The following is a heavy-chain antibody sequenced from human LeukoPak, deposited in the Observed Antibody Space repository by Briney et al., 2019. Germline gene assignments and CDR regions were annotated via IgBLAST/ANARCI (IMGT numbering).Heavy chain of an antibody. D-gene: IGHD1-1*01. CDR2: IIPIFGTA. V-gene: IGHV1-69*13. CDR3: ARDVKTTGFGSLFDH. CDR1: GGTFSSYA. J-gene: IGHJ4*02. Sequence: SVKVSCKASGGTFSSYAISWVRQAPGQGLEWMGGIIPIFGTANYAQKFQGRVTITADESTSTAYMELSSLRSEDTAVYYCARDVKTTGFGSLFDHWGQGTLVTVSS.